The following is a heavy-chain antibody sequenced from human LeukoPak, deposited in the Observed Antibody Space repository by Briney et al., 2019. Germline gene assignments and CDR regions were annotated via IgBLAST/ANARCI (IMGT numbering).Heavy chain of an antibody. CDR1: GFTFSSYW. CDR3: ARDYRYSSGWTVFDY. D-gene: IGHD6-19*01. J-gene: IGHJ4*02. Sequence: GGSLRLSCAASGFTFSSYWMSWVRQAPGKGLEWVANIKQDGSEKYYVDSVKGRFTISRDNSKNTLYLQMNSLRAEDTAVYYCARDYRYSSGWTVFDYWGQGTLVTVSS. V-gene: IGHV3-7*01. CDR2: IKQDGSEK.